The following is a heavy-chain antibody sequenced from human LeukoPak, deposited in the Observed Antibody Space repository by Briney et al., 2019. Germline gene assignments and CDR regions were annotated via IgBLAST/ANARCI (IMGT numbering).Heavy chain of an antibody. V-gene: IGHV3-53*01. CDR1: GFTVSSNY. CDR3: ARDNPSGTDY. Sequence: GGSPRLSCAASGFTVSSNYMSWVRQAPGKGLEWVSVIYSGDITHYADSVKGRFTISRDNSKNTLYLQMNSLRAEDTAVYYCARDNPSGTDYWGQGTLVTVSS. D-gene: IGHD1-26*01. CDR2: IYSGDIT. J-gene: IGHJ4*02.